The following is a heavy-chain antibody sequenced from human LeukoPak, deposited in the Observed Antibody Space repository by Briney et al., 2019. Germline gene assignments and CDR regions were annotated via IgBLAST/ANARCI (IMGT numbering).Heavy chain of an antibody. CDR3: ARVLATAAGH. J-gene: IGHJ4*02. CDR1: GGSFSGYY. Sequence: PSETLSLTCAVYGGSFSGYYWSWIRQPPGKGLEWIGEINHSGSTNYNPSLKSRVTISVDTSKNQFSLKLSSVTAADTAVYYCARVLATAAGHWGQGTLVTVSS. CDR2: INHSGST. V-gene: IGHV4-34*01. D-gene: IGHD4-17*01.